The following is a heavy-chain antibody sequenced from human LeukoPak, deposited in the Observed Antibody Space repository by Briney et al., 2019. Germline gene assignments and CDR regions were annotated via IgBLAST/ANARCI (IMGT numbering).Heavy chain of an antibody. Sequence: GRSLRLSCAAYGFTFSSYAMHWVRQAPGKGLEWVAVISYDGSNKYYADSVKGRLTISRDNSKNTLYLQMNSLRAEDTAVYYCAREGLLFGVVFYYYYGMDVWGQGTTVTVSS. CDR3: AREGLLFGVVFYYYYGMDV. CDR1: GFTFSSYA. CDR2: ISYDGSNK. V-gene: IGHV3-30-3*01. D-gene: IGHD3-3*01. J-gene: IGHJ6*02.